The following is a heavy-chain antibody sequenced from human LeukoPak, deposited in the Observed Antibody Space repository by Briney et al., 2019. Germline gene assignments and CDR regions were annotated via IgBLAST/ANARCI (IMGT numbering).Heavy chain of an antibody. CDR3: ARGASVTYNWFDP. J-gene: IGHJ5*02. D-gene: IGHD2-2*01. V-gene: IGHV4-59*01. Sequence: PSETLSLTCTVSGGSIRSYYWSWIRQPPGKGLEWIGYMYYTGSTNYNPSLKSRVTISVDTSKNQYSLKLSSVTAADTAVYYCARGASVTYNWFDPWGQGTLVSVSS. CDR2: MYYTGST. CDR1: GGSIRSYY.